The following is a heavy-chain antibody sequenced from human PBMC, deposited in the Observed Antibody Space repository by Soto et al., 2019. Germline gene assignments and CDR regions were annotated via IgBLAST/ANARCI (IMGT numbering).Heavy chain of an antibody. V-gene: IGHV3-30*18. J-gene: IGHJ2*01. CDR3: AKGLVNWDWYLDL. CDR1: GFTFSTYG. D-gene: IGHD1-1*01. Sequence: QVQLEESGGGVVQPGGSLRLSCAASGFTFSTYGMHWVRQAPGKGLEWVAIISYDGSNTHSADSVKDRFIISRDTSKNTLYAQISSLRPEDTAVYYCAKGLVNWDWYLDLWGRCTLVIVSS. CDR2: ISYDGSNT.